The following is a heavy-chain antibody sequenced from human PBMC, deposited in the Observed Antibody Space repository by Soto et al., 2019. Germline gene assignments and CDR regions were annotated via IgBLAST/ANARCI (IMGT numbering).Heavy chain of an antibody. CDR3: ARGGYYDNTWGNLSHYGLDV. J-gene: IGHJ6*02. D-gene: IGHD3-16*01. Sequence: QVQLVKSAAEVKKPGASVRVSCKASGYTFIRYGIAWVRQAPGQGLEWMGWISPYNDYTIYAQKLQGRVTMTADTSTRTVYMELRGLKSDDTAVYSCARGGYYDNTWGNLSHYGLDVWGQGTSVTVSS. CDR1: GYTFIRYG. V-gene: IGHV1-18*01. CDR2: ISPYNDYT.